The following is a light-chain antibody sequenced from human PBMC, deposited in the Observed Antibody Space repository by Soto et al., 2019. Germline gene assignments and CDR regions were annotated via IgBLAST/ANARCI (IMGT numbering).Light chain of an antibody. J-gene: IGKJ1*01. CDR3: QQYHSYWT. Sequence: DIQMTPSPSTLSASVVDRVTITCRASQSISSWLAWYQQKPGKAPKLLIYDASSLESGVPQRFSGSGSGTEFTLTISSLQTDDFSTYYCQQYHSYWTFGQGTKVDI. V-gene: IGKV1-5*01. CDR2: DAS. CDR1: QSISSW.